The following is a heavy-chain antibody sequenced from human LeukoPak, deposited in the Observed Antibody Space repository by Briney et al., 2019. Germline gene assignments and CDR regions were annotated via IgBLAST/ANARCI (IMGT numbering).Heavy chain of an antibody. D-gene: IGHD6-13*01. CDR3: ARDHSSSWYTGGKNYYYYYMDV. CDR2: IYTSGST. CDR1: GASISSYY. J-gene: IGHJ6*03. V-gene: IGHV4-4*07. Sequence: SETLSLTCTVSGASISSYYWSWIRQPAGKGLEWIGRIYTSGSTNYNPSLKSRVTMSLDTSKNQFSLKLSSVTAADTAVYYCARDHSSSWYTGGKNYYYYYMDVWGKGTTVTVSS.